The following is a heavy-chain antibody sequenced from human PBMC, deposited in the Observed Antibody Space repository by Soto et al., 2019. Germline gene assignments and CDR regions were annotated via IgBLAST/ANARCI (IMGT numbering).Heavy chain of an antibody. D-gene: IGHD4-4*01. J-gene: IGHJ4*02. V-gene: IGHV1-18*01. Sequence: ASVKVSCKASGYTFTSYGISWVRQAPGQGLEWMGWISAYNGNTNYAQKLQGRVTMTTDTSTSTAYMELRSLRSDDTAVYYCATTTVXVTPSFAQSWGQGTLVTVYS. CDR1: GYTFTSYG. CDR2: ISAYNGNT. CDR3: ATTTVXVTPSFAQS.